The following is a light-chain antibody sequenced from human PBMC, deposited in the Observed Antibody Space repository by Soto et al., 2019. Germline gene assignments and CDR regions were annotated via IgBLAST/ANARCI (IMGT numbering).Light chain of an antibody. CDR1: QNVNNR. CDR2: GAS. CDR3: QHFNSWPLL. Sequence: EIVMTQSPAMLSVSPGERATLSCRSSQNVNNRLAWYQQKAGQPPRLLIYGASTRATGIPARFSGSGSGTEFTLNISSLQSEDFAVYYCQHFNSWPLLFGQGTKVEIK. J-gene: IGKJ1*01. V-gene: IGKV3-15*01.